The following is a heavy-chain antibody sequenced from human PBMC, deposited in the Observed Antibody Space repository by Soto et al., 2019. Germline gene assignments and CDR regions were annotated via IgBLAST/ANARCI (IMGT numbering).Heavy chain of an antibody. CDR3: AAMATISSGAFDI. J-gene: IGHJ3*02. CDR1: GFTFTSSA. CDR2: IVVGSGNT. Sequence: SVKVSCKASGFTFTSSAVQWVRQARGQRLEWIGWIVVGSGNTNYAQKFQERVTITRDMSTSTAHMELSSLRSEDTAVYYCAAMATISSGAFDIWGQGTMVTVSS. V-gene: IGHV1-58*01.